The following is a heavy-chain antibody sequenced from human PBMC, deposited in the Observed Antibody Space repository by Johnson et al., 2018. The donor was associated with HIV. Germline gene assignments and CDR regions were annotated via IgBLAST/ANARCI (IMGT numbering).Heavy chain of an antibody. J-gene: IGHJ3*02. CDR2: IKSKTDGGTT. D-gene: IGHD6-19*01. V-gene: IGHV3-15*01. Sequence: VQLVESGGGLVQPGGSLRLSCAASGFTFSNAWMSWVRQAPGKGLEWVGRIKSKTDGGTTDYAAPVKGRFTISRDDSKNTLYLQMNSLRAEDTAVYYCAKALAVATLLNAFDIWGQGTMVTVSS. CDR1: GFTFSNAW. CDR3: AKALAVATLLNAFDI.